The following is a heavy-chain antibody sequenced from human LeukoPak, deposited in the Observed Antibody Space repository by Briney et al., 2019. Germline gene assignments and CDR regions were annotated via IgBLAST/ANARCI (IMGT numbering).Heavy chain of an antibody. V-gene: IGHV3-23*01. J-gene: IGHJ4*02. Sequence: GGSLRLSCAASGFTFSSYAMSWVRQAPGKGLEWVSAISGSGGSTYYADSVKGRFTISRDNSKNTLYLQMNSLRAEDPAVYYCAKDLRYNWNYLFDYWGQGTLVTVSS. CDR2: ISGSGGST. CDR1: GFTFSSYA. D-gene: IGHD1-7*01. CDR3: AKDLRYNWNYLFDY.